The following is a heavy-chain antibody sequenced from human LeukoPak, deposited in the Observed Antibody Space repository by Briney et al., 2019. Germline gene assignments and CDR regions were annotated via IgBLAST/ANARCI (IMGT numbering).Heavy chain of an antibody. CDR1: GFTFSSYA. CDR3: AKDLLVYYYDSSGPDY. CDR2: ISGSGGST. V-gene: IGHV3-23*01. D-gene: IGHD3-22*01. J-gene: IGHJ4*02. Sequence: GGSLRLSCAASGFTFSSYAMSWVRQAPGKGLEWVSAISGSGGSTYYADSVKGRFTISRDNSKNTLYLQMNSLRAEDTAVHYCAKDLLVYYYDSSGPDYWGQGTLVTVSS.